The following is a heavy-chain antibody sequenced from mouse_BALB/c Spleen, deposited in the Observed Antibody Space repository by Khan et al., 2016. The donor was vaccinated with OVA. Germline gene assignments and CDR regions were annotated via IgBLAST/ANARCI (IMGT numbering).Heavy chain of an antibody. CDR3: AIDSNFDY. Sequence: EVQLVESGGGLVQPGGSRKLSCAASGFTFSRFGMHWVSQAPEKGLEWVAYISSGSSTIYYGDTVKGRFTISRDNSKKTLFLQKTSLRSEDTAMYYCAIDSNFDYWGQGTTLTVSS. CDR2: ISSGSSTI. J-gene: IGHJ2*01. CDR1: GFTFSRFG. V-gene: IGHV5-17*02.